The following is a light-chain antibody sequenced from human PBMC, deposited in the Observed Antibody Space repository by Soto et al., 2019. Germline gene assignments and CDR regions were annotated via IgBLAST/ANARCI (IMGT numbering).Light chain of an antibody. CDR3: TEWGDSLNGHVV. Sequence: QSVLTQPPSASGTPGQRVTISCSGSSSNIGSNTVNWYQQLPGTAPKLLIYSNNQRPSGVPDRFSGSKSGTSASLAISGLQSADEADYYCTEWGDSLNGHVVFGGGTKVTVL. J-gene: IGLJ2*01. CDR2: SNN. CDR1: SSNIGSNT. V-gene: IGLV1-44*01.